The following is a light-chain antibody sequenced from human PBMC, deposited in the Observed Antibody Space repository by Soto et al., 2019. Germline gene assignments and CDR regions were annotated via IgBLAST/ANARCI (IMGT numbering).Light chain of an antibody. CDR3: QQSYRSPYT. CDR1: QSINIY. V-gene: IGKV1-39*01. Sequence: IQMTQSPSSLSASVGDRVTVTCRASQSINIYLNWYQQKPGKAPTLLIYGASSLQSGVPSRFSGGGSRTEFTLTISSLQPEDFATYYCQQSYRSPYTFGQGTKLEIK. CDR2: GAS. J-gene: IGKJ2*01.